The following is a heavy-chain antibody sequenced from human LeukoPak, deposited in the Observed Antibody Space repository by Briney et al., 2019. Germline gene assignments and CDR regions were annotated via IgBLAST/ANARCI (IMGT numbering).Heavy chain of an antibody. J-gene: IGHJ1*01. CDR3: AKDISQRCSGGSCYSDVVFQH. Sequence: PGGSLRLSCAASGFTFDDYAMHWVRQAPGKGLEWVSLISWDGGSTYYADSVKVRFTISRDKSKVSLYMHMNSLRAEATAFYYCAKDISQRCSGGSCYSDVVFQHWGQGTLVTVSS. D-gene: IGHD2-15*01. CDR1: GFTFDDYA. CDR2: ISWDGGST. V-gene: IGHV3-43D*04.